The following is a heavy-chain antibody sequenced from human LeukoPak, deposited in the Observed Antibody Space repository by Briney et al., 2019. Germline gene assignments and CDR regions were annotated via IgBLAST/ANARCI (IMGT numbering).Heavy chain of an antibody. CDR3: AKAPIQTYYYDSRGYSY. CDR1: GFTFSSYA. D-gene: IGHD3-22*01. CDR2: ISASGGST. Sequence: GGSLRLSCAASGFTFSSYAMSWVRQAPGKGLEWVSAISASGGSTYYADSVKGRFTISRDNSKNTLYLQMNSLRAEDTAVYYCAKAPIQTYYYDSRGYSYWGQGTLVTVFS. V-gene: IGHV3-23*01. J-gene: IGHJ4*02.